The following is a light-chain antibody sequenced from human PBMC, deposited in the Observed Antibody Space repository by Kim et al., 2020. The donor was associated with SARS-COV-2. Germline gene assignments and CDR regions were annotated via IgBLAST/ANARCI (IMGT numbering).Light chain of an antibody. Sequence: GQSVTISCTGTTSNVGGYNYVSWYQQKPGKAPKLFIYDVSGRPSGVPDRFSGSKSGVTASLTISGLQAEDEADYYCSSYAGNYNFVFGTGTQLTVL. CDR1: TSNVGGYNY. J-gene: IGLJ1*01. CDR2: DVS. V-gene: IGLV2-11*01. CDR3: SSYAGNYNFV.